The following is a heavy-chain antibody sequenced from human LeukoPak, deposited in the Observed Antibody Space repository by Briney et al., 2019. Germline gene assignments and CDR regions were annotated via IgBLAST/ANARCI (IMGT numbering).Heavy chain of an antibody. V-gene: IGHV1-2*02. Sequence: ASVKVSFKASGYTVTGYYMHWVRQAPGRGLEWMGWINPNSGGTNYAQKFQGRVTMTRDTSISTAYMELSRLRSDDTAVYYCARGYSYGPFTNLERDAFDIWGQGTMVTVSS. CDR1: GYTVTGYY. J-gene: IGHJ3*02. D-gene: IGHD5-18*01. CDR2: INPNSGGT. CDR3: ARGYSYGPFTNLERDAFDI.